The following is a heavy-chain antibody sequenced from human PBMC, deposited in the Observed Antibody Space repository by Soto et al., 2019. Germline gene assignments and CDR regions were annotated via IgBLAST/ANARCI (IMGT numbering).Heavy chain of an antibody. D-gene: IGHD2-2*01. V-gene: IGHV1-18*01. CDR1: GYTFSNYG. J-gene: IGHJ5*02. CDR2: ISLYSDGT. CDR3: ARVVPGAEAWFGP. Sequence: ASVKVSCKTSGYTFSNYGITWVRQAPGQPLEWLGWISLYSDGTNYAQKFQGRVSMTTDTSTTTAYMELSSLRSDDTAVYYCARVVPGAEAWFGPWGQGALVTVS.